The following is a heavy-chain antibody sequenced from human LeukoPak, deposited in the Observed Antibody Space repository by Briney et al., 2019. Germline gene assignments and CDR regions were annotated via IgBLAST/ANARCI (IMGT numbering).Heavy chain of an antibody. CDR3: AREESGSYSNWFDP. V-gene: IGHV1-3*01. CDR2: INAGNGNT. Sequence: ASVKVSCKASGYTLTSYAMHWVRQAPGQRLEWMGWINAGNGNTKYSQKFQGRVTITRDTSASTAYMELSSLRSEDTAVYYCAREESGSYSNWFDPWGQGTLVTVSS. D-gene: IGHD1-26*01. CDR1: GYTLTSYA. J-gene: IGHJ5*02.